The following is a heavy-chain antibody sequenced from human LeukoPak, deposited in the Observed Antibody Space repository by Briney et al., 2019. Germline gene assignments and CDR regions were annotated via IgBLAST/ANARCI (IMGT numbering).Heavy chain of an antibody. CDR1: GYSISSGYY. V-gene: IGHV4-38-2*01. J-gene: IGHJ5*02. CDR2: VYHSEST. Sequence: ETLSLTCAVSGYSISSGYYWGWIRQPPGKGVEWIGSVYHSESTYYNPSLKSRVTISVDTSKNQFSLKLSSVTAADTAVYYCARHGNYYDTSQSDPWGQGTLVTVSS. CDR3: ARHGNYYDTSQSDP. D-gene: IGHD3-22*01.